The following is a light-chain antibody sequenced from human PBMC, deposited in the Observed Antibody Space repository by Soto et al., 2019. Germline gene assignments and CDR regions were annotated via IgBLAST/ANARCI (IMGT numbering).Light chain of an antibody. CDR2: GAT. V-gene: IGKV3-20*01. J-gene: IGKJ1*01. CDR1: QSVSSNL. Sequence: IVLTQSPGTLSLSPGERAPLSCRASQSVSSNLLAWYQQKPGQAPRLLIYGATNRATGNPDRFSGSGCGTGFSTTITRLEPEEFAVYCCQQCGSFPWRCGEGTKGEIK. CDR3: QQCGSFPWR.